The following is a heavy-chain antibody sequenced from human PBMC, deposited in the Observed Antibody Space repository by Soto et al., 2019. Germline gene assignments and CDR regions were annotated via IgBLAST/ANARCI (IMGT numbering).Heavy chain of an antibody. Sequence: QTLSLTCAISGDSFSSNGVAWNWIRQSPSRGLEWLGRTYYRSKWYNDYAVSVKSRITVNPDTSKNQFSLQLSSVTPEDTAVYYCARGEYSGFDVWGQGTMVTVSS. J-gene: IGHJ3*01. CDR3: ARGEYSGFDV. V-gene: IGHV6-1*01. CDR2: TYYRSKWYN. D-gene: IGHD3-16*01. CDR1: GDSFSSNGVA.